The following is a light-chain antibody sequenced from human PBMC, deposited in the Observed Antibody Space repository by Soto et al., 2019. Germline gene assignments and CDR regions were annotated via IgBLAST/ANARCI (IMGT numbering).Light chain of an antibody. V-gene: IGKV3-11*01. CDR3: QQRSNWIT. J-gene: IGKJ5*01. CDR1: QSVSSY. CDR2: DAS. Sequence: EIVLTQSPATLSLSPGERATLSCRASQSVSSYLAWYQQKPGQAPRLLIYDASNRATGIPARFSGSVSGTDFTLTISRLEPEDFAVYSCQQRSNWITFGQGTRL.